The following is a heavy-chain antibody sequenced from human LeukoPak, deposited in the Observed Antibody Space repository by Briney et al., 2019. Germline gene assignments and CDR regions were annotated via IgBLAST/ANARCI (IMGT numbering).Heavy chain of an antibody. CDR2: ISYDGSNK. CDR3: ARDRGRRFLEWLLSDYFDY. J-gene: IGHJ4*02. CDR1: EFTFSSYA. D-gene: IGHD3-3*01. V-gene: IGHV3-30-3*01. Sequence: PGGSLRLSCAASEFTFSSYAMHWVRQAPGKGLEWVAVISYDGSNKYYADSVKGRFTISRDNSKNTPYLQMNSLRAEDTAVYYCARDRGRRFLEWLLSDYFDYWGQGTLVTVSS.